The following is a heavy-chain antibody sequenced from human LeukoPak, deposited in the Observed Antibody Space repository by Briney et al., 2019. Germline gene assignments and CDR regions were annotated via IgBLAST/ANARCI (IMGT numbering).Heavy chain of an antibody. D-gene: IGHD1-7*01. J-gene: IGHJ4*02. Sequence: ASVKVSCKASGYTFTNYYMYWVRQAPGQGLEWMGTTKPSDGSTSYAQKFQGRITMTRDTSTSTVYMELSSLRSDDTAVYYCTREELYATGFDYWGQGTLVTVSS. CDR1: GYTFTNYY. V-gene: IGHV1-46*01. CDR2: TKPSDGST. CDR3: TREELYATGFDY.